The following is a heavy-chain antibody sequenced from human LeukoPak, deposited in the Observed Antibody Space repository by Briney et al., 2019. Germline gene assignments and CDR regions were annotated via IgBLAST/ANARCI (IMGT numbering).Heavy chain of an antibody. CDR1: GYTFTGYY. D-gene: IGHD3-3*01. CDR2: INPYSGGT. CDR3: ARDLWTFWSGYYWAY. J-gene: IGHJ4*02. Sequence: ASVKVSCKASGYTFTGYYMHWVRQAPGQGLEWMGWINPYSGGTNYAQKFQGRVTMTRDTSISTAYMELSRLRSDDTAVYYCARDLWTFWSGYYWAYWGQGTLVTVSS. V-gene: IGHV1-2*02.